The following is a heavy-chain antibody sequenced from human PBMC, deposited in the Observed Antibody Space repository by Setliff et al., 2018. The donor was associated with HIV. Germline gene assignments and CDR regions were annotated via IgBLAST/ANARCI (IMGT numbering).Heavy chain of an antibody. V-gene: IGHV4-38-2*01. CDR1: GYSISSGYY. CDR2: IYHSGST. J-gene: IGHJ3*02. D-gene: IGHD2-21*01. CDR3: ARGYGHIVVVIASDAFDI. Sequence: PSETLSLTCDVSGYSISSGYYWGWIRQPPGKGLEWIGSIYHSGSTYYNPSLKSRVTISVDRSKNQFSLKLRSVTAADMAVYYCARGYGHIVVVIASDAFDIWGQGTMVTVSS.